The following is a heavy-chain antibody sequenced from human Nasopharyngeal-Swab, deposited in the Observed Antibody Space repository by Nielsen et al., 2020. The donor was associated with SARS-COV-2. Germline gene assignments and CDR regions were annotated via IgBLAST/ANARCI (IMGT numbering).Heavy chain of an antibody. V-gene: IGHV3-7*01. CDR1: GFTIKSHW. D-gene: IGHD3-9*01. CDR2: IKQDGSEK. J-gene: IGHJ4*02. Sequence: GESLKISCVASGFTIKSHWMAWVRQAPGKGLEWVANIKQDGSEKYYVDSVKGRFTISRDNAQNSLFLQLNRLKVADTAVYYCAREFFDFRTYGYDFWGQGALVTVSS. CDR3: AREFFDFRTYGYDF.